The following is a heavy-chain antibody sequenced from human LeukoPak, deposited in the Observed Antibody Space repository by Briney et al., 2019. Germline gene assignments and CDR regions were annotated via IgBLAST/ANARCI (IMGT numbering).Heavy chain of an antibody. V-gene: IGHV4-30-2*01. CDR2: IYHSGST. D-gene: IGHD2-15*01. CDR1: GGSISSGGYS. J-gene: IGHJ4*02. Sequence: SETLSLTCAVSGGSISSGGYSWSWIRQPPGKGLEWIGYIYHSGSTYYNPSLKSRVTISVDTSKNQFSLKLSSVTAADTAVYYCARVFRGRLDYWGQGTLVTVSS. CDR3: ARVFRGRLDY.